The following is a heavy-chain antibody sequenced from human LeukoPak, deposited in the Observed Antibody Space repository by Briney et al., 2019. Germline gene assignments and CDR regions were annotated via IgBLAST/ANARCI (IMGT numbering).Heavy chain of an antibody. D-gene: IGHD3-10*01. CDR3: ARRGYYYMDV. Sequence: SETLSLTCTVSGGSISSYYWSWIRQPPGKGLEWIGFIYTSGSTNYNPSLKSRVTISVDTSKNQFSLKLSSVTAADTAVYYCARRGYYYMDVWGKGTTVTVSS. V-gene: IGHV4-4*09. CDR1: GGSISSYY. J-gene: IGHJ6*03. CDR2: IYTSGST.